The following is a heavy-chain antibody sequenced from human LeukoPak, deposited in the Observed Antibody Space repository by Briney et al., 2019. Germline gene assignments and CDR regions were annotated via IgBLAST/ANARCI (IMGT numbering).Heavy chain of an antibody. D-gene: IGHD3-22*01. Sequence: ESGPTLVKPTQTLTLTCTFSGFSLSTSGVGVGWIRQPPGKALEWLALIYWNDDKRYSPSLKSRLTITKDTSKNQVVLTMTNMDPVDTATYYCAHSRNTYYYDSSGLDWFDPWGQGTLVTVSS. CDR1: GFSLSTSGVG. CDR3: AHSRNTYYYDSSGLDWFDP. CDR2: IYWNDDK. J-gene: IGHJ5*02. V-gene: IGHV2-5*01.